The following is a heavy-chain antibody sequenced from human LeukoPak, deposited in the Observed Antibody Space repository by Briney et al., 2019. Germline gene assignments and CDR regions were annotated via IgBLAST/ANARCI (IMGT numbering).Heavy chain of an antibody. CDR1: GFSFSDYY. Sequence: GGSLRLSCAASGFSFSDYYMSWIRQAPGKGLEWISYISSSGSYTNYADSVKGRFTISRDNARNSLYLQMNSLRAEDTAVYYCARSNREFASGSGDYWGQGTLVTVSS. V-gene: IGHV3-11*03. J-gene: IGHJ4*02. D-gene: IGHD3-10*01. CDR2: ISSSGSYT. CDR3: ARSNREFASGSGDY.